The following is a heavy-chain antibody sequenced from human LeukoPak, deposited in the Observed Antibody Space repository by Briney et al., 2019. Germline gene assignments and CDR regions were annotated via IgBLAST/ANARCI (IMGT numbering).Heavy chain of an antibody. Sequence: PGGSLRLSCAASGFTFSSYNMNWVRQAPGKGLEWVSYISSSSSTIYYADSVKGRFTISRDNAKNSLYLQMNSLRDEDTAVYYCASLDTAKQPLANHWGQGTLVIVSS. CDR2: ISSSSSTI. CDR1: GFTFSSYN. J-gene: IGHJ5*02. CDR3: ASLDTAKQPLANH. V-gene: IGHV3-48*02. D-gene: IGHD5-18*01.